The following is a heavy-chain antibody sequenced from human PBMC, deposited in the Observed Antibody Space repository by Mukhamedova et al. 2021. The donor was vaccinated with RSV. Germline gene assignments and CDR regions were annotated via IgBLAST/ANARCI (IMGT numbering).Heavy chain of an antibody. V-gene: IGHV4-59*10. CDR1: GGSITNYY. J-gene: IGHJ6*01. CDR2: IYTSGST. D-gene: IGHD3-10*01. Sequence: GGSITNYYWTWIRQPAGKGLEWIGRIYTSGSTTYNPSLKSRVTMSKDASNNELSLKLSSVTAADTAIYYCAGGFNFGSYYYGLNF. CDR3: AGGFNFGSYYYGLNF.